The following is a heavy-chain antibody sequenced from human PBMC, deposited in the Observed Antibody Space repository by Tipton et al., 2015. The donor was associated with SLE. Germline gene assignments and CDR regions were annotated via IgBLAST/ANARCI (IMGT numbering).Heavy chain of an antibody. V-gene: IGHV3-48*02. CDR3: ARNGYSYYMDV. CDR1: GFTFSIYC. Sequence: SLRLSCSASGFTFSIYCMNWVRQAPGRGLEWVSYITSDTRTIHYSDSVKGRFTISRDNSKNTLDLQMNSLRDEDTAVYYCARNGYSYYMDVWGKGTTVTVSS. J-gene: IGHJ6*03. CDR2: ITSDTRTI. D-gene: IGHD2-2*03.